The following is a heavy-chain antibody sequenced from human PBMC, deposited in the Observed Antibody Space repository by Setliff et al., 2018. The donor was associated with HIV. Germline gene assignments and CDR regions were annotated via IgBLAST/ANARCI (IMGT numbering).Heavy chain of an antibody. CDR1: GYTFTSYA. CDR2: INAGNGNT. D-gene: IGHD6-13*01. CDR3: ARAGYSSSWYDNAFDI. Sequence: VASVKVSCKASGYTFTSYAMHWVRQAPGQRLEWMGWINAGNGNTKYSQKFQGRVTITRDTSASTAYMELSSLRSEDTAVYYCARAGYSSSWYDNAFDIWGQGTMVTVSS. V-gene: IGHV1-3*01. J-gene: IGHJ3*02.